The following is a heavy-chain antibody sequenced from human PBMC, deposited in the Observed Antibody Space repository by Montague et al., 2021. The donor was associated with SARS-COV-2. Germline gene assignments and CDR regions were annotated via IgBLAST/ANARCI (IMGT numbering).Heavy chain of an antibody. D-gene: IGHD6-13*01. CDR3: AKAYSSSWWNWFDP. Sequence: SLRLSCAASGFTFSSYAMSWVRQAPGKGLEWVSVIHNGDGNTYYGDSVKGRFTISRDNSKNTLYLQMISLRAEDTAVYYCAKAYSSSWWNWFDPWGQGTLVTVSS. CDR1: GFTFSSYA. CDR2: IHNGDGNT. J-gene: IGHJ5*02. V-gene: IGHV3-23*03.